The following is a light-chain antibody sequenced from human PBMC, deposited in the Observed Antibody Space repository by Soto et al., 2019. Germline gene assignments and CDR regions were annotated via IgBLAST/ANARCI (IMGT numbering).Light chain of an antibody. J-gene: IGLJ2*01. Sequence: QSALTQPASVSGSPGQSITISCTGSNSDIGGYNSVSWYQQHPGKAPKLLIFGVTNRPSGVSDRFSGYKSGNTDSPTISAHQAEDEADYYCTSYTSVTIVVFGGGTKLTVL. CDR1: NSDIGGYNS. CDR2: GVT. V-gene: IGLV2-14*01. CDR3: TSYTSVTIVV.